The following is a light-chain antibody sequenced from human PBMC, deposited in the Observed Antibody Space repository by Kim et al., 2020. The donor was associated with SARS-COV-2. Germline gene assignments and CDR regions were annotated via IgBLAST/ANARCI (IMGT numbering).Light chain of an antibody. CDR1: DIGTKG. CDR2: DDS. Sequence: SYELTQSPSVSVAPGKTATITCGGNDIGTKGVHWYQQKPGQAPVLVIYDDSGRPSGIPERFSGSNSGNTATLTISRVEAGDEADYYCQVWDSRSDHVVFGRGTQLTVL. CDR3: QVWDSRSDHVV. J-gene: IGLJ2*01. V-gene: IGLV3-21*01.